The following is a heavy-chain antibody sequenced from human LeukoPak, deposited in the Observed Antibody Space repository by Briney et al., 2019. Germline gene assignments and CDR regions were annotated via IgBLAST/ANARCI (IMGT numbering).Heavy chain of an antibody. CDR3: ARGSTYYDSSGQVPFDY. V-gene: IGHV3-48*01. CDR1: GFTFSSYS. D-gene: IGHD3-22*01. J-gene: IGHJ4*02. CDR2: ISGSRSTI. Sequence: GGSLRLSCAASGFTFSSYSMNWVRQAPGKGLEWGSYISGSRSTIYYADSVKGRFTISRDNGKNTLYLQMNSLRAEDTAVYYCARGSTYYDSSGQVPFDYWGQGTLVTVSS.